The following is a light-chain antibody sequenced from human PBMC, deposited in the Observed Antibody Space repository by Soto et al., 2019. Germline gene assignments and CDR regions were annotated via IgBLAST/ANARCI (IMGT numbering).Light chain of an antibody. CDR3: QQYGSSPRT. CDR2: GAS. Sequence: EIVLTQSPGTLSLSPGERATLSCRASQSVSSSYLAWYQQKPGQAPSLLIYGASSRATGIPDRFSGSGSGTDFTLTISRLEPEDFPVYYCQQYGSSPRTFGQGTKVEIK. CDR1: QSVSSSY. V-gene: IGKV3-20*01. J-gene: IGKJ1*01.